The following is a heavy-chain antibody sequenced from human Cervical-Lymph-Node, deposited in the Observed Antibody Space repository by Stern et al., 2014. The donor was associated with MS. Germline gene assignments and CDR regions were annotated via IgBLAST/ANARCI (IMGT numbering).Heavy chain of an antibody. CDR3: AHSFGSVSGTYSGMDV. D-gene: IGHD1-7*01. CDR2: IYWDDDD. CDR1: GFSLSADGVG. Sequence: QVTLRESGASLVRPTQTVTLTCTVSGFSLSADGVGVGRIRPAPGQALEWLALIYWDDDDRYSQSLKNRLTIKKDTSKNQVVLTMTDMDPEDTGTYYCAHSFGSVSGTYSGMDVWGQGTTVTVS. V-gene: IGHV2-5*02. J-gene: IGHJ6*02.